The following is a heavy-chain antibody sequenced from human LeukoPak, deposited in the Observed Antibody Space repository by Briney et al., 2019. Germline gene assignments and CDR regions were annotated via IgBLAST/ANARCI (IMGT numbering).Heavy chain of an antibody. J-gene: IGHJ4*02. V-gene: IGHV3-66*01. CDR2: IYSGGST. CDR3: ARDRRGIAAPLGY. CDR1: GFTVSSNY. D-gene: IGHD6-13*01. Sequence: GGSLRLSCAASGFTVSSNYTSWVRQAPGKGLEWVSVIYSGGSTYYADSVKGRFTISRDNSKNTLYLQMNSLRAEDTAVYYCARDRRGIAAPLGYWGQGTLVTVSS.